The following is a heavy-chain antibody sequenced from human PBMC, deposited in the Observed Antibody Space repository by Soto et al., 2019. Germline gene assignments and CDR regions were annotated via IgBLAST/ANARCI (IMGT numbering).Heavy chain of an antibody. CDR1: GFTFSSYA. D-gene: IGHD3-22*01. CDR2: ISYDGSNK. CDR3: AINKDSSGYYYH. J-gene: IGHJ4*02. V-gene: IGHV3-30-3*01. Sequence: SLRLSCAASGFTFSSYAMHWVRQAPGKGLEWVAVISYDGSNKYYADSVKGRFTISRDNSKNTLYLQMNSLRAEDTAVYYCAINKDSSGYYYHWGQGPLVTVSS.